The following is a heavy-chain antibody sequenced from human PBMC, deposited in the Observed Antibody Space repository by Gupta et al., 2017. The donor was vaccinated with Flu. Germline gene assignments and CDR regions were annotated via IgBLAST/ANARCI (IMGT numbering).Heavy chain of an antibody. CDR1: GYTFSGYY. Sequence: QVQLVQSGAEVTKPGASVKVSCKTSGYTFSGYYIHWVRQAPGQGLEWMGRINPNIGDTHSAQKFQGRVTMAWDTSITTASMDLSGLTSDDTAMYYCARGLGSYTDYWGQGILVTVSS. CDR3: ARGLGSYTDY. J-gene: IGHJ4*02. D-gene: IGHD1-26*01. CDR2: INPNIGDT. V-gene: IGHV1-2*06.